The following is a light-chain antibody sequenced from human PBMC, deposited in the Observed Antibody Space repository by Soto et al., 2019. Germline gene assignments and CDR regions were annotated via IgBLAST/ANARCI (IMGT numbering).Light chain of an antibody. CDR3: SSYTSISTYV. Sequence: QSVLTQPASVSGSPGQSITISCTGTSSDVGGYNYVSWYQHHPGKAPQLMIYEVNNRFSGSKSGNTASLTISGLQAEDEADYYCSSYTSISTYVFGSGTKLTVL. J-gene: IGLJ1*01. CDR1: SSDVGGYNY. V-gene: IGLV2-14*01. CDR2: EV.